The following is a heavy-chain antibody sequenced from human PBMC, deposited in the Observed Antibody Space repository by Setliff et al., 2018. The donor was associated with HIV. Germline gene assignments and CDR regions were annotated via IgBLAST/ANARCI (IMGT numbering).Heavy chain of an antibody. D-gene: IGHD3-10*01. CDR2: ISAYNGNT. CDR1: GYTFTSYG. Sequence: ASVKVSCKASGYTFTSYGISWVRQAPGQGLEWMGWISAYNGNTNYAQKLQGRVTMNTDTSTSTAYMELRSLRSDDTAVYYCARVVVRGVTFIAEYFQHWGQGTLVAVSS. V-gene: IGHV1-18*01. CDR3: ARVVVRGVTFIAEYFQH. J-gene: IGHJ1*01.